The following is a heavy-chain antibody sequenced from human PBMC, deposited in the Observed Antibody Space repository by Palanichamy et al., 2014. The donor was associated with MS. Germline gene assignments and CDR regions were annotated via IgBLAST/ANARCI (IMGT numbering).Heavy chain of an antibody. CDR2: ISTSGGTT. CDR3: ARVGVHSGSYNY. Sequence: QVQLVQSGAEVKKPGASVKVSCKASGYTFTTYYMHWVRHAPGQGLEWMGIISTSGGTTTYAQKFQGRVTMTRDTSTTTVYMELSSLRSEDTAVYYCARVGVHSGSYNYWGQGTPVTVSS. CDR1: GYTFTTYY. V-gene: IGHV1-46*01. D-gene: IGHD1-26*01. J-gene: IGHJ4*02.